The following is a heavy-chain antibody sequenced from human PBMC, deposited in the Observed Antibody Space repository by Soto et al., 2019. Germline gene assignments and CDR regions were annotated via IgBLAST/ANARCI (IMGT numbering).Heavy chain of an antibody. CDR3: ARADYCSGGSCYPGATDY. J-gene: IGHJ4*02. Sequence: QVQLVQSGAEVKKPGASVKVSCKASGYTFTSYGINWLRQAPGQGLEWVGWISAHNGNTKYAQNLQGRVTMTTDTSTSTAYREMASLRSEDTAVYYCARADYCSGGSCYPGATDYWGQGTLVTVSS. CDR1: GYTFTSYG. D-gene: IGHD2-15*01. CDR2: ISAHNGNT. V-gene: IGHV1-18*01.